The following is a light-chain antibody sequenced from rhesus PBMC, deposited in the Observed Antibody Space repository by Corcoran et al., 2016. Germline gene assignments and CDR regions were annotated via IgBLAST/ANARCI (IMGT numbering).Light chain of an antibody. CDR1: QTISSY. Sequence: DIQMTQSPSSLSASVGDRVTITCRASQTISSYLAWYQQKPGKVPKFLIYASSSLESGVPSRFSGSGSGTDFTLTISSLQPEYFATSYCQQHNSHPFTFGPGTKLDIK. CDR3: QQHNSHPFT. J-gene: IGKJ3*01. V-gene: IGKV1-44*01. CDR2: ASS.